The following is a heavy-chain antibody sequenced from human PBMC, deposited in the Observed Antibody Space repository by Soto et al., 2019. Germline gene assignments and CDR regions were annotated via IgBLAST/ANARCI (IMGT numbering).Heavy chain of an antibody. CDR1: GGSISSGGSY. CDR2: LYYSGST. CDR3: AGIYSGSPGGTLRY. D-gene: IGHD1-26*01. Sequence: QVQLQESGPGLVKPSQTLSLTCTVSGGSISSGGSYWSWIRQHPGKGLEWIVYLYYSGSTFYNPSLKSRVTISVDTSKNQFSLKLSSVTAADTAVYYCAGIYSGSPGGTLRYWGQGTLVTVSS. V-gene: IGHV4-31*03. J-gene: IGHJ4*02.